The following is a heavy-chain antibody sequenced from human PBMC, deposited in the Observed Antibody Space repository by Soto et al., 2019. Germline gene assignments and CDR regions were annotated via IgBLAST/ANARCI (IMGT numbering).Heavy chain of an antibody. J-gene: IGHJ6*02. CDR3: ARDPSDCSSTSCWGYYALDV. CDR1: GFTFSTYS. D-gene: IGHD2-2*01. CDR2: ISSSGTYI. V-gene: IGHV3-21*01. Sequence: PVGSLRLSCAASGFTFSTYSMNWVRQARGKGLEWVSSISSSGTYIHYADSLKGRFTISRDNAKNSLYLQMISLRAEDTAVYYCARDPSDCSSTSCWGYYALDVWGQGTTVTVSS.